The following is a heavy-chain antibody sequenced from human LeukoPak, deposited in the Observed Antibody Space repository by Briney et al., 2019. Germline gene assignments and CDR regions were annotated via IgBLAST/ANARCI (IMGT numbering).Heavy chain of an antibody. CDR2: IWYDGSNK. J-gene: IGHJ3*02. CDR1: AFTFSSNG. CDR3: ARERAPYCSGGSCYSGSDAFDI. D-gene: IGHD2-15*01. Sequence: PGGSLRLSCAASAFTFSSNGMRWVRQAPGKGLEWGAVIWYDGSNKYYADSVKGRFTISRDTSKNTLYLQMNSLRAEDTAVYYCARERAPYCSGGSCYSGSDAFDIWGQGTMVTVSS. V-gene: IGHV3-33*01.